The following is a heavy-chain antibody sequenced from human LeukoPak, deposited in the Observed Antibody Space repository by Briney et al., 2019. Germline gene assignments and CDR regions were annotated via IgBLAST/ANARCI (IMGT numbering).Heavy chain of an antibody. D-gene: IGHD6-19*01. CDR3: ARWALYNSVAKTNPGFDY. J-gene: IGHJ4*02. CDR2: ISSASTYI. V-gene: IGHV3-21*01. CDR1: GFTFSSYS. Sequence: GGSLRLSCAASGFTFSSYSFTWVRQAPGKGLEWVSSISSASTYIYYADSVKGRFTISRDNAKNSLYLQMNSLRAEDTAIYYCARWALYNSVAKTNPGFDYWGQGTLVTVSS.